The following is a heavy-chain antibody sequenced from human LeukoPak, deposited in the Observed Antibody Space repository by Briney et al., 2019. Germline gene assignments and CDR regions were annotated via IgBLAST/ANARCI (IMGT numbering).Heavy chain of an antibody. V-gene: IGHV1-18*01. Sequence: ASVKVSCKASGYMFTSYGISWVRQAPGQGLEWMGWISPYNVNTKYAQKFQGRVTMTSDTSTSTTHLELRSLRSDDTAVYYCARGTGTITAQGYCSGGSCYSNYWGQGTLVTVSS. J-gene: IGHJ4*02. CDR2: ISPYNVNT. CDR1: GYMFTSYG. D-gene: IGHD2-15*01. CDR3: ARGTGTITAQGYCSGGSCYSNY.